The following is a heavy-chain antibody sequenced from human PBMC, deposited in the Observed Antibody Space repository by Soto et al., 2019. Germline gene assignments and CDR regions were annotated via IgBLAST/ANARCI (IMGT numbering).Heavy chain of an antibody. D-gene: IGHD1-26*01. Sequence: GGSLRLSCAASGFTFSSYAMHWVRQAPGKGLEWVAVISYDGSNKYYADSVKGRFTISRDNSKNTLYLQMNSLRAEDTAVYYCARDRREILDYWGQGTLVTVSS. CDR1: GFTFSSYA. CDR2: ISYDGSNK. CDR3: ARDRREILDY. J-gene: IGHJ4*02. V-gene: IGHV3-30-3*01.